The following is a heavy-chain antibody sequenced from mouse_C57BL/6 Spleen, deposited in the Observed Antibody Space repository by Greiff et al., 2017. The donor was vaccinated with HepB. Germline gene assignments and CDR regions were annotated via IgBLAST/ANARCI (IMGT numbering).Heavy chain of an antibody. V-gene: IGHV5-17*01. J-gene: IGHJ4*01. CDR3: ARRKLHYYAMDY. Sequence: EVQLVESGGGLVKPGGSLKLSCAASGFTFSDYGMHWVRQAPEKGLEWVAYISSGSSTIYYADTVKGRFTITRDNAKSTLFLQMTSLRSEDTAMYYCARRKLHYYAMDYWGQGTSVTVSS. CDR1: GFTFSDYG. CDR2: ISSGSSTI.